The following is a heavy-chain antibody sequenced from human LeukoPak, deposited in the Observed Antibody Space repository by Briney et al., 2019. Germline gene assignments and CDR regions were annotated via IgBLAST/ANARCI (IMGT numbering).Heavy chain of an antibody. D-gene: IGHD5-12*01. CDR2: INHSGST. Sequence: SETLSLTCTVSGGSISSYYWSWIRQSAGKGLEWIGEINHSGSTNYNPSLKSRVTISVDTSKNQFSLKLSSVTAVDTAVYYCARDIVATIENNWFDPWGQGTLVTVSS. CDR3: ARDIVATIENNWFDP. V-gene: IGHV4-34*01. J-gene: IGHJ5*02. CDR1: GGSISSYY.